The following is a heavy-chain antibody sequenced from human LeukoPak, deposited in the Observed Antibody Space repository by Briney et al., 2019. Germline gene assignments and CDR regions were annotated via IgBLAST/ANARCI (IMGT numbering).Heavy chain of an antibody. Sequence: GRSLRLSCAASGFTFSSYWMSWVRQAPGKGLEWVANIKQDGSEKYYVDSVKGRFTISRDNAKNSLYLQMNSLRAEDTAVYYCARDLLVGGSGYHYWGQGTLVTVSS. CDR3: ARDLLVGGSGYHY. V-gene: IGHV3-7*01. CDR2: IKQDGSEK. D-gene: IGHD3-22*01. CDR1: GFTFSSYW. J-gene: IGHJ4*02.